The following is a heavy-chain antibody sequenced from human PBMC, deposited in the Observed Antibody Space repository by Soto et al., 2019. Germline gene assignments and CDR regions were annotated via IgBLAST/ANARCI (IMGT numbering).Heavy chain of an antibody. D-gene: IGHD1-26*01. CDR2: INHSGSA. J-gene: IGHJ4*02. Sequence: SETLSLTCDFYGGSFIGYIWTWIRQTPGKGLQWIGQINHSGSANYNPSLKSRVTISVHTSKSQFSLELSSVTAADTAVYYCARGLISGSHYSGGWYYFDSWGQGTQVTVSS. V-gene: IGHV4-34*01. CDR1: GGSFIGYI. CDR3: ARGLISGSHYSGGWYYFDS.